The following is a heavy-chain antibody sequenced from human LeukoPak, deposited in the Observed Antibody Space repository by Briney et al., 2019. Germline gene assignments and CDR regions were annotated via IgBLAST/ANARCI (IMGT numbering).Heavy chain of an antibody. D-gene: IGHD4-17*01. CDR3: ARLVYGDHPLGY. V-gene: IGHV4-39*01. CDR2: IYYSGST. CDR1: GGSISSSSYS. Sequence: SETLSLTCTVSGGSISSSSYSWGWIRQPPGKGLEWIGSIYYSGSTYYNPSLKSRVTISVDTSKNQFSLKLSSVTAADTAVYYCARLVYGDHPLGYWGQGTLVPVSS. J-gene: IGHJ4*02.